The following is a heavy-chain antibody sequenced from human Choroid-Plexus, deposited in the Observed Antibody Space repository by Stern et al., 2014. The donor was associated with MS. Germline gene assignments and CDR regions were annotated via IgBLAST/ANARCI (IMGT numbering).Heavy chain of an antibody. CDR1: GFTFGSCA. CDR3: AKDRQYLTYFFDH. CDR2: VSHDGSYK. Sequence: QVQLVQSGGGEVQPGRPLRLSCVASGFTFGSCAMHWVRQAPGKGLEWVGGVSHDGSYKYYADSVKGRFTISRDNSQNTLYMQMSSLRPEDTAVYYCAKDRQYLTYFFDHWGQGSLVTVSS. J-gene: IGHJ5*02. D-gene: IGHD2/OR15-2a*01. V-gene: IGHV3-30*18.